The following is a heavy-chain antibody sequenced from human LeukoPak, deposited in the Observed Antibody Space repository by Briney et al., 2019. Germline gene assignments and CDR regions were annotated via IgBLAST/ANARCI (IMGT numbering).Heavy chain of an antibody. CDR2: IYHSGST. J-gene: IGHJ6*04. CDR1: GGSISSSNW. CDR3: ARDGYGDYYYYYGMDV. V-gene: IGHV4-4*02. Sequence: GTLSLICAVSGGSISSSNWWSWVRQPPGKGLEWIGEIYHSGSTNYNPSLKSRVTISVDKSKNQFSLKLSSVTAADTAVYYCARDGYGDYYYYYGMDVWGKGTTVTVSS. D-gene: IGHD5-18*01.